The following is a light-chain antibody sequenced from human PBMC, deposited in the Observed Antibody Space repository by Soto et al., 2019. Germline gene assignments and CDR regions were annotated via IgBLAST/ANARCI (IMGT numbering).Light chain of an antibody. CDR2: GNN. V-gene: IGLV1-40*01. CDR1: NSNIGTTSD. CDR3: CSYAGDYSLV. J-gene: IGLJ2*01. Sequence: QSVLTQPPSVSGAPGQRVTISCTGSNSNIGTTSDVYWYQQLPGTAPKLLISGNNNRPSGVPDRFSGSKSGTSASLAITGLQAEDEADYYCCSYAGDYSLVFGGGTKLTVL.